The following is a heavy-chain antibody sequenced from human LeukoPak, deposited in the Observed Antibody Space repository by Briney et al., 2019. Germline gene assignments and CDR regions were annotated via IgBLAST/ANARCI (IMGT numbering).Heavy chain of an antibody. J-gene: IGHJ1*01. CDR3: AKEVPAAKPPEYFQH. CDR1: GFTFSGYA. Sequence: PGGSLRLSCTASGFTFSGYAMSWVRQAPGKGLEWVSTISGSGGSTYYADSVKGRFTISRDNSKNTLYLQMNSLRAEDTAVYYCAKEVPAAKPPEYFQHWGQGTLVTVSS. V-gene: IGHV3-23*01. D-gene: IGHD2-2*01. CDR2: ISGSGGST.